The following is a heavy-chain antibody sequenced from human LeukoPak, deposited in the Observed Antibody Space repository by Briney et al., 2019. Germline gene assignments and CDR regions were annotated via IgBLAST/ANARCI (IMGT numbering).Heavy chain of an antibody. Sequence: GGSLRLSCAASGFTFDDYGMSWVRQAPGKGLEWVSGINWNGGSTGYADSVKGRFTISRDNAKNSLYLQMNSLRAEDTALYYCARDCGGDCFSNDAFDFWGQGTMVTVSS. CDR2: INWNGGST. CDR1: GFTFDDYG. V-gene: IGHV3-20*04. J-gene: IGHJ3*01. D-gene: IGHD2-21*02. CDR3: ARDCGGDCFSNDAFDF.